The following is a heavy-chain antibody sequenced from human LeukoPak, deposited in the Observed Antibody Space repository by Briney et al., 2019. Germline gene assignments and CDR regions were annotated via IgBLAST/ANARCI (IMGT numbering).Heavy chain of an antibody. CDR2: FDPEGGET. CDR1: GYTLTELS. CDR3: ATEGPFTSKSYYYYYMDV. Sequence: ASVKVSCKVSGYTLTELSMHWVRQAPGKGLEWMVRFDPEGGETIYAQKFQGRVTMTEDTSTDTAYMELSSLRSEDTDVYYCATEGPFTSKSYYYYYMDVWGKGTTVTVSS. V-gene: IGHV1-24*01. J-gene: IGHJ6*03. D-gene: IGHD4-11*01.